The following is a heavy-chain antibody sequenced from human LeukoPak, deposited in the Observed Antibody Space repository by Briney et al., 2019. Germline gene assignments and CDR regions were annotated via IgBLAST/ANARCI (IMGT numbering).Heavy chain of an antibody. Sequence: ASVKVSCKASRGTFSSYAISWVRQAPGQGREWMGRIIPIFGTANYAQKFQGRVTITTDESTSTAYMELSSLRSEDTTVYYCPRDLTPAYGFVYYFDYWGQGTLVTVSS. V-gene: IGHV1-69*05. CDR1: RGTFSSYA. D-gene: IGHD3-10*01. CDR3: PRDLTPAYGFVYYFDY. J-gene: IGHJ4*02. CDR2: IIPIFGTA.